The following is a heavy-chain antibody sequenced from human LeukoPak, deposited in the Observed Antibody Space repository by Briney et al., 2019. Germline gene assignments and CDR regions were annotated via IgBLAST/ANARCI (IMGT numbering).Heavy chain of an antibody. CDR1: GYSISSGYY. CDR3: AKNGQSGFSFDP. D-gene: IGHD5-12*01. CDR2: IYHSGST. Sequence: SETLSLTCTVSGYSISSGYYWGWIRQPPGKGLEWIGSIYHSGSTYYNPSLKSRVTISADTSKNQFSLILNSVTATDTAVYHCAKNGQSGFSFDPWGQGTLVTVSS. V-gene: IGHV4-38-2*02. J-gene: IGHJ5*02.